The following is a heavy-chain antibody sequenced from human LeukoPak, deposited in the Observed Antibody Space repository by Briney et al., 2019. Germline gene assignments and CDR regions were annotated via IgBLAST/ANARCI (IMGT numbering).Heavy chain of an antibody. V-gene: IGHV4-31*03. J-gene: IGHJ6*04. CDR3: ARVGSYPGIYYYAMGV. D-gene: IGHD3-10*01. Sequence: PSETLSLTCTVSGGSISSGGYYWSWIRQHAGKGLEWIGYIYYSGSTYYNPSLKSRVTISVDTSKNQFSLKLSSVTAADTAVYYCARVGSYPGIYYYAMGVWGKGTTVTVSS. CDR1: GGSISSGGYY. CDR2: IYYSGST.